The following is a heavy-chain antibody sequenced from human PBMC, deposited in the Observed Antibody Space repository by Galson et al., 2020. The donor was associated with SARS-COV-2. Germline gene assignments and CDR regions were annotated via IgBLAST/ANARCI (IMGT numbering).Heavy chain of an antibody. V-gene: IGHV3-30-3*01. CDR3: AGDSSGYYRFDY. Sequence: GESLKISCAASGFTFSSYAMHWVRQAPGKGLEWVAVISYDGSNKYYADSVKGRFTISRDNSKNTLYLQMNSLRAEDTAVYYCAGDSSGYYRFDYWGQGTLVTVSS. J-gene: IGHJ4*02. CDR1: GFTFSSYA. D-gene: IGHD3-22*01. CDR2: ISYDGSNK.